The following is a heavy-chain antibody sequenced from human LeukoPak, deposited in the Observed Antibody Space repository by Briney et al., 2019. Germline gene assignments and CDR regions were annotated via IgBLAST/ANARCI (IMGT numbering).Heavy chain of an antibody. CDR1: GFTFSSYA. D-gene: IGHD3-10*01. CDR2: ISYDGSNK. J-gene: IGHJ4*02. Sequence: GGSLRLSCAASGFTFSSYAMHWVRQAPGKGLEWVAVISYDGSNKYYADSVKGRFTISRDNSKNTLYLQMNSLRAEDTAVYYCAKVWFMVRGVISYWGQGTLVTVSS. CDR3: AKVWFMVRGVISY. V-gene: IGHV3-30-3*01.